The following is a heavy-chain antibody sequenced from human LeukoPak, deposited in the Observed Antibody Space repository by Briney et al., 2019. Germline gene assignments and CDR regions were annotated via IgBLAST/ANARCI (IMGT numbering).Heavy chain of an antibody. J-gene: IGHJ4*02. V-gene: IGHV4-34*01. CDR2: INHSGST. D-gene: IGHD2-8*01. CDR1: GGSFSGYY. CDR3: ARGLTYGY. Sequence: SETLSLTCAVYGGSFSGYYWSWIRQPPGKGLEWIGEINHSGSTNYNPSLKSRVTISVDTSKNQFSLKLSSVTAADTAMYYCARGLTYGYWGQGTLVTVSS.